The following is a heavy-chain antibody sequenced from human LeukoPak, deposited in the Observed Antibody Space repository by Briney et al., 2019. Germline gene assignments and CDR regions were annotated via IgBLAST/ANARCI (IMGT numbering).Heavy chain of an antibody. V-gene: IGHV3-23*01. CDR2: IFPSGGEI. J-gene: IGHJ4*02. CDR3: VTYRQVLLPFES. Sequence: GGSPRLSCAASGFTFSTFAMIWVRQPPGKGLEWVSSIFPSGGEIHYADSVRGRFTISRDNSKSTLSLQMNSLRAEDTAIYYCVTYRQVLLPFESWGQGTLVTVSS. D-gene: IGHD2-8*02. CDR1: GFTFSTFA.